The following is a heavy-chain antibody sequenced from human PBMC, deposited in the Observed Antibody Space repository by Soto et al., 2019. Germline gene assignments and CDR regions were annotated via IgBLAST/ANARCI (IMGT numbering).Heavy chain of an antibody. CDR3: ARGERIRWYRYVAHFDY. J-gene: IGHJ4*02. Sequence: QVQLQQWGAGLLKPSETLSLTCAVYGGSFSGYYWSWIRQPPGKGLEWIGEINHSGSTNYNPSLKSRVTISVDTSKNQFSLKLNSVSVADTAVYYCARGERIRWYRYVAHFDYWGQGTLVTVSS. CDR1: GGSFSGYY. CDR2: INHSGST. V-gene: IGHV4-34*01. D-gene: IGHD6-13*01.